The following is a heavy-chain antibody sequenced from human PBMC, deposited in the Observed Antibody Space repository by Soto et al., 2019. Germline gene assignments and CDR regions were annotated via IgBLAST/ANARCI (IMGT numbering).Heavy chain of an antibody. CDR3: VSNRAYGKESDAFDI. J-gene: IGHJ3*02. CDR1: GGTFSSYT. V-gene: IGHV1-69*02. D-gene: IGHD4-17*01. Sequence: VASVEVSCKASGGTFSSYTSSWVRQAPGQGLEWMGRIIPILGIANYAQKFQGRVTITADKSTSTAYMELSSLRSEDTAVYYCVSNRAYGKESDAFDIWGQGTMVTVSS. CDR2: IIPILGIA.